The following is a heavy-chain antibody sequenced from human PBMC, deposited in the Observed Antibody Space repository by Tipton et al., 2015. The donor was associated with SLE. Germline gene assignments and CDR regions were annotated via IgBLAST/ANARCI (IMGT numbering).Heavy chain of an antibody. CDR2: IYYSGST. V-gene: IGHV4-59*11. J-gene: IGHJ4*02. D-gene: IGHD6-13*01. CDR1: GGSISSHY. CDR3: ARVTAAAGFDY. Sequence: TLSLTCTVSGGSISSHYWSWIRQPPGKGLEWIGYIYYSGSTNYNPSLKSRVTISVDTSKNQFSLKLSSVTAADTAVYYCARVTAAAGFDYWGQGTLVTVSS.